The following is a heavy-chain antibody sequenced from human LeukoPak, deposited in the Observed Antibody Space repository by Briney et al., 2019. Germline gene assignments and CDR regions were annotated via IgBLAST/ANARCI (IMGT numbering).Heavy chain of an antibody. Sequence: GRSLRLSCAASGFTFSSYAMHWVRQAPGKGLEWVANIKQDGSEKNYVDSVKGRFIISRDNAKNSLYLQMNTLRADDTAVYYCARDGFGTGSNWGQGTLVTVSS. CDR2: IKQDGSEK. V-gene: IGHV3-7*03. CDR3: ARDGFGTGSN. CDR1: GFTFSSYA. J-gene: IGHJ4*02. D-gene: IGHD3-16*01.